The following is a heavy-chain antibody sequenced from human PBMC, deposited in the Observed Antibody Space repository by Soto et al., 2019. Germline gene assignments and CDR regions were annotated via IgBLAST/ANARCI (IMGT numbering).Heavy chain of an antibody. CDR2: ISAYNGNT. Sequence: QVQLVQSGAEVKKPGASVKVSCKASGYTFTSYGISWVRQAPGQGLEWMGWISAYNGNTNYAQKLQGRVTMTTDTATRTDYMELRSLRSDDTAVYYCAVDRYSGRHHGAFDIWGQGTMVTVSS. D-gene: IGHD1-26*01. V-gene: IGHV1-18*04. CDR3: AVDRYSGRHHGAFDI. J-gene: IGHJ3*02. CDR1: GYTFTSYG.